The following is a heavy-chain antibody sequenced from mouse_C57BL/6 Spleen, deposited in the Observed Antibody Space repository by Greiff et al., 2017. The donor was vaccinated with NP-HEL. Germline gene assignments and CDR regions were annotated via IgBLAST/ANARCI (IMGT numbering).Heavy chain of an antibody. Sequence: QVQLQQPGAELVRPGSSVKLSCKASGYTFTSYWMHWVKQRPIQGLEWIGNIDPSDSATHYNQKFKDKATLTVDKSSSTAYMELSSLTSEDSAVYYCARYYGSYYDYWGQGTTLTVSS. V-gene: IGHV1-52*01. CDR1: GYTFTSYW. J-gene: IGHJ2*01. D-gene: IGHD1-1*01. CDR2: IDPSDSAT. CDR3: ARYYGSYYDY.